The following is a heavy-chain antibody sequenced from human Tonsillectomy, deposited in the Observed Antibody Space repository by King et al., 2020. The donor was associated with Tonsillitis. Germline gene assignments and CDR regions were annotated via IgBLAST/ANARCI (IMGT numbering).Heavy chain of an antibody. D-gene: IGHD6-19*01. Sequence: QLVQSGGGLVKPGGSLRLSCAASGFTFSDYYMTWIRQAPGKGLEWVSYISTSSGYTNYADSVKGRFTISRDIAKNSLYLQMNSLRADDTAVYYCARGREQWLATSAFDIWGQGTMVTVSS. V-gene: IGHV3-11*05. CDR2: ISTSSGYT. CDR1: GFTFSDYY. J-gene: IGHJ3*02. CDR3: ARGREQWLATSAFDI.